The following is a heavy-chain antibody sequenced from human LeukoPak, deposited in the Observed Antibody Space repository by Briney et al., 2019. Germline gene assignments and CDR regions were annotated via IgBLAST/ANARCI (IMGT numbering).Heavy chain of an antibody. Sequence: GGSLRLSCVASGFSFGTYWMTWVRQAPGKGLEWVANIKEDGSEKYYVDSVKGRFTMSRDNAKNTLYLQMNSLRAEDTAVYYCARGGYNAYYLDYWGQGSLVTVSS. CDR2: IKEDGSEK. J-gene: IGHJ4*02. CDR3: ARGGYNAYYLDY. V-gene: IGHV3-7*01. CDR1: GFSFGTYW. D-gene: IGHD1-1*01.